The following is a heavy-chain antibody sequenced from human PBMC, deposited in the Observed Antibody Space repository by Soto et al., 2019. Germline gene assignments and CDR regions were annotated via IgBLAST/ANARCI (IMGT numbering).Heavy chain of an antibody. J-gene: IGHJ4*02. D-gene: IGHD5-12*01. Sequence: EVQLVESGGGLVQPGGSVRLSCAASGFTFSNHWMHWVRQAPGKGLAWVSSLKTDGSRTSYADAVTGRFTISRDNGKNTLYLQMNGLTDEDTAMYYCARYDSGHDAIDHWGQGTLVSVSS. CDR2: LKTDGSRT. CDR3: ARYDSGHDAIDH. V-gene: IGHV3-74*01. CDR1: GFTFSNHW.